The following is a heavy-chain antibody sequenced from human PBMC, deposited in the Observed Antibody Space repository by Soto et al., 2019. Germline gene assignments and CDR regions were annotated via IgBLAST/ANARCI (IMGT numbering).Heavy chain of an antibody. J-gene: IGHJ5*02. CDR3: ATVPHRSGPT. D-gene: IGHD6-19*01. Sequence: EMQLVQSGGGLVKPGGSLRLSCVASRFNFSAAWLNWIRQAPGKGLEWVGRIKPKSEGETADYTAPVRGRFTISRDDSQHTLPLQMDSPKTEDPAVYYCATVPHRSGPTWGLRVLVTVSS. CDR2: IKPKSEGETA. V-gene: IGHV3-15*07. CDR1: RFNFSAAW.